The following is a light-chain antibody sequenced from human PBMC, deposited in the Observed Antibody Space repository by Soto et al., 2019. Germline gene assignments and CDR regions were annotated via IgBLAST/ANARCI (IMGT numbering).Light chain of an antibody. CDR3: QQYNTYPWT. CDR1: QSISGW. J-gene: IGKJ1*01. CDR2: DAS. Sequence: DIQMTQSPSTLSVSAGDRVTITCRASQSISGWLAWYQQKPGKAPKLLIYDASSLESGVPSRFSGSGSGTEFTLTISSLQPDDFGTFYCQQYNTYPWTFGQGTKVDIK. V-gene: IGKV1-5*01.